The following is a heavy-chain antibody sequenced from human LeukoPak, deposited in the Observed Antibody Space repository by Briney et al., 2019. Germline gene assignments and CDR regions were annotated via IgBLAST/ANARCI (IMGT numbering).Heavy chain of an antibody. J-gene: IGHJ4*02. V-gene: IGHV3-74*01. CDR1: GFTFSSYW. CDR2: INSDGSNT. Sequence: GGSLRLSCAASGFTFSSYWMHWVRQAPGKWLVWVSCINSDGSNTSYAASVKGRFAISRDNAKNTLYLQMNSLRAEDTAVYYCARADGSILLDYWGQGTLVTVSS. CDR3: ARADGSILLDY. D-gene: IGHD5-24*01.